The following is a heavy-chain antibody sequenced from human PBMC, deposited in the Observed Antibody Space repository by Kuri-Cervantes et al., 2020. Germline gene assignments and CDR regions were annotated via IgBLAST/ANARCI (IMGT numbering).Heavy chain of an antibody. J-gene: IGHJ6*02. V-gene: IGHV3-33*01. Sequence: LSLTCAASGFTFSSYGMHWVRQAPGKGLEWVALIWYDGSNKYYADSVKGRFTISRDNSKNTLYLQMNSLRAEDTAVYYCARCYGGNSEAYYGMDVWGQGTTVTVSS. CDR2: IWYDGSNK. CDR3: ARCYGGNSEAYYGMDV. D-gene: IGHD4-23*01. CDR1: GFTFSSYG.